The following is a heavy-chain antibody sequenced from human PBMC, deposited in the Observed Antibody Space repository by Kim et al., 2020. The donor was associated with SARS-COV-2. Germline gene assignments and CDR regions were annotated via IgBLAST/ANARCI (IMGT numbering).Heavy chain of an antibody. D-gene: IGHD6-19*01. CDR1: GFTFSSYA. J-gene: IGHJ4*02. CDR2: VSGSGGNT. CDR3: ARSCLNAVAAPDHY. Sequence: GGSLRLSCAASGFTFSSYAMTWVRLAPGKGLEWVSAVSGSGGNTYYADSVRGRFTISRDNSENTVFLQMNSLRADDTAVYYCARSCLNAVAAPDHYWGQG. V-gene: IGHV3-23*01.